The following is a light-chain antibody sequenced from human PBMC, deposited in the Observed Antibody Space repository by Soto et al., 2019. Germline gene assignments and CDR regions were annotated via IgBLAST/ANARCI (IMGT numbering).Light chain of an antibody. V-gene: IGKV3-20*01. CDR2: GTS. Sequence: EIVLTQSPGTLSFSPGERATLSCRASQSVRSSHLAWYQQMPGQAPRLLIYGTSNRATGIPDRFSGSGSGTDFTLTISRLEPEDFAVYYCQQYSSSPLTFGGGTKVDI. CDR1: QSVRSSH. CDR3: QQYSSSPLT. J-gene: IGKJ4*01.